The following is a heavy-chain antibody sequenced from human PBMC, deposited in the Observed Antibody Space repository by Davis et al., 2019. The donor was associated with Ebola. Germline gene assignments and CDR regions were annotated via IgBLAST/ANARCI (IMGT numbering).Heavy chain of an antibody. V-gene: IGHV3-21*04. Sequence: GESLKLSCAASGFTFSTYSMSWVRQAPGKGLEWVSSISSDSDYIYYADSAKGRFTISRDNSKKTMYLQMNSLRAEDTAVYYCARSGLSFGVVKYHYGMDVWGKGTTVTVSS. CDR1: GFTFSTYS. J-gene: IGHJ6*04. CDR2: ISSDSDYI. CDR3: ARSGLSFGVVKYHYGMDV. D-gene: IGHD3-3*01.